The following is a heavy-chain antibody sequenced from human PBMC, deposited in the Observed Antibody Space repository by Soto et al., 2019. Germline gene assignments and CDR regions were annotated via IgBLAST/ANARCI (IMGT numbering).Heavy chain of an antibody. Sequence: LRLSCAASGFTFTRYSMNWVRQAPGKGLEWVSSISSTTNYIYYADSVKGRFTVSRDNAKNSVYLEVNSLSAEDTAVYYCARESEDLTSNFDYWGQGTLVTVSS. CDR3: ARESEDLTSNFDY. CDR2: ISSTTNYI. V-gene: IGHV3-21*01. J-gene: IGHJ4*02. CDR1: GFTFTRYS.